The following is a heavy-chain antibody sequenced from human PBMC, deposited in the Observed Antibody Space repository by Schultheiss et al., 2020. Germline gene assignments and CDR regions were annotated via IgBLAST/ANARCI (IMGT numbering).Heavy chain of an antibody. D-gene: IGHD3-22*01. CDR3: AKDLSSGYGEYYYYYGMDV. CDR1: GFTFDDYA. V-gene: IGHV3-9*01. CDR2: ISWNSGSI. Sequence: GGSLRLSFAASGFTFDDYAMHWVRQAPGKGLEWVSGISWNSGSIGYADSVKGRFTISRDNAKNSLYLQMNSLRAEDTALYYCAKDLSSGYGEYYYYYGMDVWGQGTTVTVSS. J-gene: IGHJ6*02.